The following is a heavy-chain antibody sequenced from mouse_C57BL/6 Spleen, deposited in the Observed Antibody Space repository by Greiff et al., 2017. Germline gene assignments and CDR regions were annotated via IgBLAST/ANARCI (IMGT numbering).Heavy chain of an antibody. CDR3: ARRYDYDVGYAMDY. CDR1: GYSFTDYN. V-gene: IGHV1-39*01. D-gene: IGHD2-4*01. Sequence: EVKLMESGPELVKPGASVKISCKASGYSFTDYNMNWVKQSNGKSLEWIGVINPNYGTTSYNQKFKGKATLTVDQSSSTAYMQLNSLTSEDSAVYYCARRYDYDVGYAMDYWGQGTSVTVSS. CDR2: INPNYGTT. J-gene: IGHJ4*01.